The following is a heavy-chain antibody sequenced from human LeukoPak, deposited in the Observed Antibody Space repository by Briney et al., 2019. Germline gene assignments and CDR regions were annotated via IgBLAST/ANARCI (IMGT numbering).Heavy chain of an antibody. CDR1: GGSICSYY. CDR3: ARGVNNGWQYLDY. V-gene: IGHV4-59*01. Sequence: SETLSLTCTVSGGSICSYYWSWIRQPPGKGLEWIGYIYYSGSTNYNPSLKSRVTISVDTSKNQFSLKLSSVTAADTAVYYCARGVNNGWQYLDYWGQGTLVTVSS. D-gene: IGHD6-19*01. CDR2: IYYSGST. J-gene: IGHJ4*02.